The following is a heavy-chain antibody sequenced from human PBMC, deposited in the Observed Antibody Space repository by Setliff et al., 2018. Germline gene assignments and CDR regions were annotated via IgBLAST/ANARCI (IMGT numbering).Heavy chain of an antibody. D-gene: IGHD4-17*01. V-gene: IGHV4-34*01. CDR3: SRPHGGDYAFDI. J-gene: IGHJ3*02. CDR2: SDHGGNT. Sequence: PSETLSLTCSVYGESFSNNYWSWIRQSPGRGLEWIGESDHGGNTTIHPSLKSRVTISVDTSRNQISLTLSSVTAADTAVYYCSRPHGGDYAFDIWGQGTMVTVSS. CDR1: GESFSNNY.